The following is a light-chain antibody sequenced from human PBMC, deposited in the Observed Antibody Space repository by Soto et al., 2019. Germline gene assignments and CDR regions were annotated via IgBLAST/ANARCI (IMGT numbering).Light chain of an antibody. CDR1: SSDVGSYNL. V-gene: IGLV2-23*01. CDR3: CSYAGSSTYV. CDR2: EGS. J-gene: IGLJ1*01. Sequence: QSALTQPRSGSGCSARSMTFHCTGTSSDVGSYNLVSWYQHHPGKAPKLMIYEGSKRPSGVSNRFSGSKSGNTASLTISGLQAEDEADYCCCSYAGSSTYVFGTGTKVTVL.